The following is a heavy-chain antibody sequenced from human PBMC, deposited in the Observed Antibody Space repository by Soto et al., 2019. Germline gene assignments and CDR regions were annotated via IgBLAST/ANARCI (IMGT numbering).Heavy chain of an antibody. CDR3: ARQGSWPYYYYGLDV. CDR1: GYTFTTSG. J-gene: IGHJ6*02. D-gene: IGHD1-26*01. Sequence: QVQLVQSGPEVKKPGASVKVSCEASGYTFTTSGISWVRQAPGQGLEWMGWISTYNGDTNSAQKFQGRVTMTADTSTGTVYMELMSLKSDATAVYYCARQGSWPYYYYGLDVWGQGTTVTVSS. V-gene: IGHV1-18*01. CDR2: ISTYNGDT.